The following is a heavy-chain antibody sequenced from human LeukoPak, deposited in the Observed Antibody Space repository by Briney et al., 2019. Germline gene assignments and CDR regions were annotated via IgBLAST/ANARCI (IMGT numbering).Heavy chain of an antibody. J-gene: IGHJ4*02. D-gene: IGHD6-19*01. CDR3: ARPPEAGYSSGWYRY. Sequence: SVKVSCKASRGTFSSYAISWVRQAPGQGLEWMGGIIPIFGTANYAQKFQGRVTITADESTSTAYMELSSLRSEDTAVYYCARPPEAGYSSGWYRYWGQGTLVTVS. V-gene: IGHV1-69*13. CDR1: RGTFSSYA. CDR2: IIPIFGTA.